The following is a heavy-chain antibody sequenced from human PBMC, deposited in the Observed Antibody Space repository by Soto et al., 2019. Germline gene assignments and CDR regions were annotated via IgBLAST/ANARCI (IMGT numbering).Heavy chain of an antibody. Sequence: EVQVLESGGGLVQPGGALRHSCAAAGFSSSRYAMNWVRQAPGKGLEWVSTISDSGASTWYADPVKGRFTISRDISRNTVNMQMNSLRAEDTAMYYCARRGGSGWGAFDVWGQGTMVTVSS. V-gene: IGHV3-23*01. CDR1: GFSSSRYA. D-gene: IGHD6-19*01. CDR2: ISDSGAST. CDR3: ARRGGSGWGAFDV. J-gene: IGHJ3*01.